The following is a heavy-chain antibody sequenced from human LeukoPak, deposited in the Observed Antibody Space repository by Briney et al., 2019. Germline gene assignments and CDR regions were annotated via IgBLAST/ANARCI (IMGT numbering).Heavy chain of an antibody. V-gene: IGHV3-33*01. D-gene: IGHD2-15*01. CDR1: GFTFSGYG. Sequence: GGSLRLSCAASGFTFSGYGMHWVRQAPGKGLEWVAVIWYDGSNKYYADSVKGRFTISRDNSKNTLYLQMNSLRAEDTAVYYCARDQGYCSGGSCFPKESFDYWGQGTLVTVSS. J-gene: IGHJ4*02. CDR2: IWYDGSNK. CDR3: ARDQGYCSGGSCFPKESFDY.